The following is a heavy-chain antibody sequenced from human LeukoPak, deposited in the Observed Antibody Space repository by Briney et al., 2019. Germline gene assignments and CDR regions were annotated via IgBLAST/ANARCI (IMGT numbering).Heavy chain of an antibody. CDR3: AKDKYSSSLSEFDY. J-gene: IGHJ4*02. Sequence: PGGSLRLSCAASGFSFDDHAMHWVRQAPGKGLEWVSGISWNSISIGYADSVKGRFTISRDNAKNSLYLQMNSLTSEDTALYYCAKDKYSSSLSEFDYWGQGTLVTVSS. V-gene: IGHV3-9*01. D-gene: IGHD6-13*01. CDR2: ISWNSISI. CDR1: GFSFDDHA.